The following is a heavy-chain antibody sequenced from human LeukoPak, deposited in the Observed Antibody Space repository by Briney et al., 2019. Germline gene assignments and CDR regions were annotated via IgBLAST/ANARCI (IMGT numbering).Heavy chain of an antibody. CDR2: IYYSGST. J-gene: IGHJ3*02. V-gene: IGHV4-39*01. D-gene: IGHD3-22*01. CDR3: ARRGITMIVVGSAFDI. CDR1: GGSLSRSCYY. Sequence: SETLSLTCTVSGGSLSRSCYYWGWIRQPRGRGVEWFGSIYYSGSTYHNPSLKWRVTIAADTSKTPFSLKLSSVTAADTAVYYCARRGITMIVVGSAFDIWGQGTMVTVSS.